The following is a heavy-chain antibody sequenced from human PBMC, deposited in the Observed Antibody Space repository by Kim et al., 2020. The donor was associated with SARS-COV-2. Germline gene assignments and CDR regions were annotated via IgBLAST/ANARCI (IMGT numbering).Heavy chain of an antibody. D-gene: IGHD6-19*01. CDR3: ARVAVAVAAAQLGGMDV. V-gene: IGHV3-33*01. Sequence: GGSLRLSCAASGFTFSSYGMHWVRQAPGKGLEWVAVIWYDGSNKYYADSVKGRFTISRDNSKNTLYLQMNSLRAEDTAVYYCARVAVAVAAAQLGGMDVWGQGTTVTVSS. CDR1: GFTFSSYG. J-gene: IGHJ6*02. CDR2: IWYDGSNK.